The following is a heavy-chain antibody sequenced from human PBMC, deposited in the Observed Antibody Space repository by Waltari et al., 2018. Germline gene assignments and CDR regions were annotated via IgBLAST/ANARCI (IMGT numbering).Heavy chain of an antibody. CDR1: GYSISSGYS. Sequence: QVRLQESGPGLVKPSETLSLTCAVSGYSISSGYSWGWIRQPPGMGLEWIGSVYHSGSNDYDPSLKSRVTISVDTSKNQFSLKLSSVTAADTAVYYCARDETTVTDAEYFQHWGQGTLVTVSS. J-gene: IGHJ1*01. V-gene: IGHV4-38-2*02. CDR3: ARDETTVTDAEYFQH. D-gene: IGHD4-17*01. CDR2: VYHSGSN.